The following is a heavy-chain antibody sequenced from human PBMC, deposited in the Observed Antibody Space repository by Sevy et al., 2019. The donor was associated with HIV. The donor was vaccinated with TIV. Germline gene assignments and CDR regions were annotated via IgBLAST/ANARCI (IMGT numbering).Heavy chain of an antibody. V-gene: IGHV3-48*01. CDR2: ISGGGVTI. J-gene: IGHJ5*02. CDR3: ARDWWDSYGYHWLDP. D-gene: IGHD5-18*01. CDR1: GFSFSSNS. Sequence: GGSLRLSCAASGFSFSSNSMIWVRQAPGKGLEWTSYISGGGVTIYYADSVKGRFTISRDNAKKSVYLEMNSLRVEDTAVYYCARDWWDSYGYHWLDPWGQGTLVTVSS.